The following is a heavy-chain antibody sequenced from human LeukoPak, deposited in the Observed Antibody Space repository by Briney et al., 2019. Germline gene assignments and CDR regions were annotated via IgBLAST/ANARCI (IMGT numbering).Heavy chain of an antibody. V-gene: IGHV3-30*18. CDR1: GFTFSDYY. CDR2: ISYDGSNK. D-gene: IGHD2-2*01. J-gene: IGHJ6*02. Sequence: GGSLRLSCAASGFTFSDYYMSWIRQAPGKGLEWVAVISYDGSNKYYADSVKGRFTISRDNSKNTLYLQMNSLRAEDTAVYYCAKVVVPAAVYGMDVWGQGTTVTVSS. CDR3: AKVVVPAAVYGMDV.